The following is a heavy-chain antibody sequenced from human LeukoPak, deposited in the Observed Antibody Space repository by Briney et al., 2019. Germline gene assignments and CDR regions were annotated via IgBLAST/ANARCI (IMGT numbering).Heavy chain of an antibody. CDR3: VRGANRYDP. V-gene: IGHV4-59*13. CDR1: GGSISTYY. J-gene: IGHJ5*02. Sequence: SETLSLTCTVPGGSISTYYWSWIRQPPGKGLEWIGYINYSGSTNYNPSLKSRVIISVDTSKNQFSLKLNSVTAADTAVYYCVRGANRYDPGGEGTLVTVSS. CDR2: INYSGST.